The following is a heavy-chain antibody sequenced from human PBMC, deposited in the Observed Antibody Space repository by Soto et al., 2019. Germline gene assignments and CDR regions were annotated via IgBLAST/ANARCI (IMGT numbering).Heavy chain of an antibody. CDR2: INAGNGNT. D-gene: IGHD3-3*01. J-gene: IGHJ4*02. CDR3: ARGGIYDFWSGYYNYFDY. CDR1: GYTFTSYA. V-gene: IGHV1-3*01. Sequence: ASVKVSCKASGYTFTSYAMHWVRQAPGQRLEWMGWINAGNGNTKYSQKFQGRVTITRDTSASTAYMELSSLRSEDTAVYYCARGGIYDFWSGYYNYFDYWGQGTLVTVSS.